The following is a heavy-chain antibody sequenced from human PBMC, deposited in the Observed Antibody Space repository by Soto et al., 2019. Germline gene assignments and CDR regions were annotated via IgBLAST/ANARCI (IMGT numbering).Heavy chain of an antibody. CDR2: ITPVFRTA. D-gene: IGHD2-2*01. Sequence: GASVKVSCKASGGTFSSYAISWVRQAPGQGLEWMGGITPVFRTANFAQKFQGRVTLTADESTSTVYMELNSLRFEDTAVYFCARDTSAVEGGPNWFDPWGQGSLVTVSS. V-gene: IGHV1-69*13. CDR3: ARDTSAVEGGPNWFDP. J-gene: IGHJ5*02. CDR1: GGTFSSYA.